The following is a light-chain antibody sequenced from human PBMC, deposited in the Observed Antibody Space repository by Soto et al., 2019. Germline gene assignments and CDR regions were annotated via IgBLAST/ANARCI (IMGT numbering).Light chain of an antibody. CDR1: QTISGW. CDR3: QHYNSYSEA. J-gene: IGKJ1*01. Sequence: LHLTQSPSTLSASLGATATITFWASQTISGWLAWYQQRPGKAPNLLIFDASTLESGVPSRFSGSGSGTEFTLTISSLQPDDFATYCCQHYNSYSEAFGQGTKVDIK. CDR2: DAS. V-gene: IGKV1-5*01.